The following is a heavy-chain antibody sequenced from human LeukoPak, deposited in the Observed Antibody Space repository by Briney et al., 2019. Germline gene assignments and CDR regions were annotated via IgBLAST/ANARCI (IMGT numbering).Heavy chain of an antibody. CDR2: ISGSGGST. Sequence: GESLRLSCAASGFTFNNYAMSWVRQAPGKGLEWVSAISGSGGSTFYADSVKGRFTISRDSSKNTLFLQVNSLRAEDTAVYYCAKKTQLTVSALFDYWGQGTLVTVSS. V-gene: IGHV3-23*01. J-gene: IGHJ4*02. CDR3: AKKTQLTVSALFDY. D-gene: IGHD1-1*01. CDR1: GFTFNNYA.